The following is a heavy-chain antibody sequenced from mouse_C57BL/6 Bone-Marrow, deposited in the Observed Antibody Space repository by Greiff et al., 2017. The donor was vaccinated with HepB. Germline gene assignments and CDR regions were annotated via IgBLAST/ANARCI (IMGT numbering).Heavy chain of an antibody. CDR3: ARCPSYGSRTYWYFDV. D-gene: IGHD1-1*01. Sequence: EVQVVESGGGLVQPGGSLSLSCAASGFTFTDYYMSWVRQPPGKALEWLGFIRNKANGYTTEYSASVKGRFTISRDNSQSILYLQMNALRAEDSATYYCARCPSYGSRTYWYFDVWGTGTTVTVSS. CDR1: GFTFTDYY. CDR2: IRNKANGYTT. V-gene: IGHV7-3*01. J-gene: IGHJ1*03.